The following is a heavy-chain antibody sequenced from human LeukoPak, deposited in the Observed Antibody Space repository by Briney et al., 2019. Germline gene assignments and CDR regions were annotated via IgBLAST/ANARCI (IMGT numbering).Heavy chain of an antibody. CDR3: ARENMVRGVIRSRPSPNWFDP. V-gene: IGHV4-4*07. D-gene: IGHD3-10*01. Sequence: SETLSLTCTVSGGSISSYYWSWIRQPAGKGLEWIGRIYTSGSTNYNPSLTSRVTMSVDTSKNQFSLKLSSVTAADTAVYYCARENMVRGVIRSRPSPNWFDPWGQGTLVTVSS. CDR1: GGSISSYY. CDR2: IYTSGST. J-gene: IGHJ5*02.